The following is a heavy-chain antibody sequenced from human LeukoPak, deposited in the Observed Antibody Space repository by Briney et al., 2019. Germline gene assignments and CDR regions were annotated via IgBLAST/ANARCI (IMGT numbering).Heavy chain of an antibody. CDR1: GGSISSYY. CDR2: IYTSGST. D-gene: IGHD6-13*01. V-gene: IGHV4-4*07. J-gene: IGHJ4*02. CDR3: ARSAYSSSWYYLGY. Sequence: SETLCLTCRVPGGSISSYYWSWIRQPAGKGLEWIGRIYTSGSTNYNPSLKSRVTMSVDTSKNQFSLKLSSVTAADTAVYYCARSAYSSSWYYLGYWGQGTLVTVSS.